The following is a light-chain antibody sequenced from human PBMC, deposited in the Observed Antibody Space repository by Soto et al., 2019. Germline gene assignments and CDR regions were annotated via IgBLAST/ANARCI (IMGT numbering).Light chain of an antibody. CDR1: QSVSSY. J-gene: IGKJ5*01. V-gene: IGKV3-11*01. CDR3: QQRSNWPRIT. CDR2: DAS. Sequence: EIVLTQSPATLSLSPGERATLSCRATQSVSSYLAWYQQKPGQAPRLLIYDASHRATGIPARFSGSGSGTDLTLTISSLEPEDFAVYSCQQRSNWPRITFGQGTRLEIK.